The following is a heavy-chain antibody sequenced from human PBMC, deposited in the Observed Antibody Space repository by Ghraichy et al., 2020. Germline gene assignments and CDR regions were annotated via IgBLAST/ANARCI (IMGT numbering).Heavy chain of an antibody. D-gene: IGHD6-6*01. CDR2: IYYSGST. V-gene: IGHV4-39*01. CDR1: GGSISSSSYY. CDR3: ARHSTPSSHYYYSYGMDV. Sequence: SETLSLNCTVSGGSISSSSYYWGWIRQPPGKGLEWIGSIYYSGSTYYNPSLKSLVTISVDTSKNQFCLKLSSVTAADTAVYYCARHSTPSSHYYYSYGMDVWGQGTTVTVSS. J-gene: IGHJ6*02.